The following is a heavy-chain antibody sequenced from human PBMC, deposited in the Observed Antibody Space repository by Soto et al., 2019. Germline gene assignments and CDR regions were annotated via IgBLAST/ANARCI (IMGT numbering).Heavy chain of an antibody. D-gene: IGHD4-17*01. J-gene: IGHJ6*02. Sequence: QVQLQESGPGLVKPSETLSLTCTVSGGYISTYYWSWIRQPPGEGLEWIGYIYDSGSTNYNHSLNSRVTISVDSSRNQFSLRLTSVTAADTAVYYCARGPIDYGHSYDFYYGMDVWGQGTTVTVS. V-gene: IGHV4-59*01. CDR3: ARGPIDYGHSYDFYYGMDV. CDR1: GGYISTYY. CDR2: IYDSGST.